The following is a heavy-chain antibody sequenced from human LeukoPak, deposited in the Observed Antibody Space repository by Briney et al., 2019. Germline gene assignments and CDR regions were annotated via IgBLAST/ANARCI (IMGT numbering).Heavy chain of an antibody. CDR2: IYYSGST. Sequence: SETLSLTCTVSGGSISSSSYYWGWIRQPPGKGLEWIGSIYYSGSTYYNPSLKSRVTISVDTSKNQFSLKLSSVTAADTAVYYCARQGFEQLVNWDGLFDYWGQGTLVTVSS. D-gene: IGHD6-13*01. V-gene: IGHV4-39*01. CDR3: ARQGFEQLVNWDGLFDY. J-gene: IGHJ4*02. CDR1: GGSISSSSYY.